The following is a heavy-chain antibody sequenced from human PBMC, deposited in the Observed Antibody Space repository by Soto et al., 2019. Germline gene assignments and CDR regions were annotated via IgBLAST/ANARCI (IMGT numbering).Heavy chain of an antibody. D-gene: IGHD3-9*01. J-gene: IGHJ3*02. V-gene: IGHV3-15*01. CDR3: TTARGFDWLSRRDHAFDI. CDR2: IKSKTDGWTT. CDR1: GFTFSNAW. Sequence: GGSLRLSCAASGFTFSNAWMSWVRQAPGKGLEWVGRIKSKTDGWTTDYAAPVKGRFTISRDDSKNTLYLQMNSLKTEDTAVYYCTTARGFDWLSRRDHAFDIGGQGTMVTVSS.